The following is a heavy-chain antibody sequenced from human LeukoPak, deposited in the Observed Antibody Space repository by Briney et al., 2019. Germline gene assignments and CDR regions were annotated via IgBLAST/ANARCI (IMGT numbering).Heavy chain of an antibody. J-gene: IGHJ4*02. Sequence: ASVKVSCKASGYTFTSNYIHWVRQAPGQGLEWMGRINPNSGGTKYAQKFQNRVTMTSDTSVSTAYMELNGLRSDDTAIYYCTRSWIQLWTPDFDHWGQGTLVTVSS. CDR1: GYTFTSNY. CDR3: TRSWIQLWTPDFDH. V-gene: IGHV1-2*06. CDR2: INPNSGGT. D-gene: IGHD5-18*01.